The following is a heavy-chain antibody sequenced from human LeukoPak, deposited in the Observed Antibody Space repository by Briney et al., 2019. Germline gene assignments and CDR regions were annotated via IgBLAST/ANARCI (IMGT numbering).Heavy chain of an antibody. Sequence: SVKVSCKASGGTFSSYAISWVRQAPGQGLEWMGRIIPIFGTANYAQKFQGRVTITTDESTSTAYMELSGLRSEDTAVYYCARAIVGTTCFDYWGQGTLVTVSS. CDR3: ARAIVGTTCFDY. J-gene: IGHJ4*02. CDR1: GGTFSSYA. D-gene: IGHD1-26*01. CDR2: IIPIFGTA. V-gene: IGHV1-69*05.